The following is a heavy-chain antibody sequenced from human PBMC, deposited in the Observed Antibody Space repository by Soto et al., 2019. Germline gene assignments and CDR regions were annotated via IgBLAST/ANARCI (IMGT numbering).Heavy chain of an antibody. D-gene: IGHD2-21*02. Sequence: EASVKVSCTASGYRFTRYDINWVRQATGQGLEWMGWMNPNSGNTGYAQKFQGRVTMTRNTSISTAYMELSSLRSEDTAVYYSGSTYYNPSLKSRVTISVDTSKNQFSLKLSSVTAADTAVYYCARASPRYCSSTSCPSPAGPTDAFDIWGQGTMVTVSS. J-gene: IGHJ3*02. V-gene: IGHV1-8*01. CDR2: MNPNSGNT. CDR1: GYRFTRYD. CDR3: GSTYYNPSLKSRVTISVDTSKNQFSLKLSSVTAADTAVYYCARASPRYCSSTSCPSPAGPTDAFDI.